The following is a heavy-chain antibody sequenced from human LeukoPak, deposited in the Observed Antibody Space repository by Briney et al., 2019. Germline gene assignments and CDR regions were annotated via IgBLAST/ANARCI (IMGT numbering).Heavy chain of an antibody. CDR1: GYSISSGYY. J-gene: IGHJ6*04. CDR2: IYHSGST. D-gene: IGHD3-16*02. Sequence: PSETLSLTCAVSGYSISSGYYWGWIRQPPGKGLEWIGSIYHSGSTYYNPSLKSRVTISVDTSKNRFSLKLSSVTAADTAVYYCARAMITFGGVIVGMDVWGKGTTVTVSS. CDR3: ARAMITFGGVIVGMDV. V-gene: IGHV4-38-2*01.